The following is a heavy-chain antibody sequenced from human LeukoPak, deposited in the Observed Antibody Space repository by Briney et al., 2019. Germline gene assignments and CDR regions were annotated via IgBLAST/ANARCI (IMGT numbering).Heavy chain of an antibody. CDR2: ISVTGSNI. V-gene: IGHV3-23*01. Sequence: GGSLRLSCTVSGFSFSGYAFTWVRQAPGKGLEFDSSISVTGSNIYYADSVKGRFTITRDNSKNTLDLQMNSLRSEDTAVYFCARDRTRSVGSGLGRALMLVYWGQGTLVTVSS. D-gene: IGHD6-6*01. CDR3: ARDRTRSVGSGLGRALMLVY. CDR1: GFSFSGYA. J-gene: IGHJ4*02.